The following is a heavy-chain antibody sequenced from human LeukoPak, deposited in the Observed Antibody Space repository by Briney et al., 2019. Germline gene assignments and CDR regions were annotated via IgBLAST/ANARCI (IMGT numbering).Heavy chain of an antibody. CDR2: IGTSSSTI. J-gene: IGHJ4*02. CDR1: GFSFPSHS. Sequence: GGSLRLSCAASGFSFPSHSFHWVRQSPGKGLEWVAYIGTSSSTIYQAKSVKGRFSISRDNAKNSLFLQMDSLRVEDTAVYYCARDRGTFGVVDSWGQGTLVAVSS. D-gene: IGHD3-3*01. V-gene: IGHV3-48*04. CDR3: ARDRGTFGVVDS.